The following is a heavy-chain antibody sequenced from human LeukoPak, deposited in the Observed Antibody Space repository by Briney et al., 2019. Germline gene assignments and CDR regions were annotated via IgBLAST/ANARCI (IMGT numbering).Heavy chain of an antibody. V-gene: IGHV3-20*04. D-gene: IGHD3-9*01. CDR2: INWNGGSK. CDR3: ARVGTYYDILAGYYSTYFDY. J-gene: IGHJ4*02. CDR1: GFTFNDYG. Sequence: GGSLRLSCAASGFTFNDYGMSWVRQAPGKGLEGVAGINWNGGSKDYADAVKGRFTISRDNAKNSLYMQMNSLRAEHTALYYCARVGTYYDILAGYYSTYFDYWGQGTLVTVSS.